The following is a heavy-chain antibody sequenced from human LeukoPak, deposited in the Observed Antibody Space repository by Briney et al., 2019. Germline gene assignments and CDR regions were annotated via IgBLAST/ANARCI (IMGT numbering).Heavy chain of an antibody. V-gene: IGHV4-59*08. D-gene: IGHD2-2*01. CDR1: GGSISSYY. CDR2: IYYSGSS. CDR3: ARSNYCSSTSCYYRY. J-gene: IGHJ4*02. Sequence: SEALSLTCTVSGGSISSYYWSWIRQPPGKGLEWIGYIYYSGSSNYNPSLNSRVTISLDTSKNQFSLKLSSVTAADTAVYYCARSNYCSSTSCYYRYWGQGTLVTVSS.